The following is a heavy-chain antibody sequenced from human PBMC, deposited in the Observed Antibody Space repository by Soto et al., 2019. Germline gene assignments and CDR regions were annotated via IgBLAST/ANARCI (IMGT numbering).Heavy chain of an antibody. CDR2: INPSGGST. CDR3: GRGDWNYYYGMDV. Sequence: QVQLVQSGAEVKKPGASVKLSCKASGYTFTRYYMHWVRQAPGQGLEWMGIINPSGGSTTYAQKFQGTVTMTRDTSTSTVYMELSSLRSEDTAVYYCGRGDWNYYYGMDVWGQGTTVTVSS. CDR1: GYTFTRYY. V-gene: IGHV1-46*03. J-gene: IGHJ6*02. D-gene: IGHD2-21*01.